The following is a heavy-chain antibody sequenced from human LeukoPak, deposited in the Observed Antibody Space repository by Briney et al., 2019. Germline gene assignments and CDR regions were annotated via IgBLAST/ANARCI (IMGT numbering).Heavy chain of an antibody. V-gene: IGHV3-30*18. J-gene: IGHJ4*02. CDR2: ISYDGSNK. D-gene: IGHD3-3*01. CDR1: GFTFSSYG. Sequence: PGRSLRLSCAASGFTFSSYGMHWVRQAPGKGLEWVAVISYDGSNKYYADSVKGRFTISRDNSKNTLYLQMNSLRAEDTAVYYCAKDGGPYLDYWGQGTLVTVSS. CDR3: AKDGGPYLDY.